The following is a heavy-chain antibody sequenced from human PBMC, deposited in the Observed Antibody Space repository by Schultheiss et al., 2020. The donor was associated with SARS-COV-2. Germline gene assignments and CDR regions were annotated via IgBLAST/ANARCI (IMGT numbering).Heavy chain of an antibody. J-gene: IGHJ4*02. CDR1: GFTFSSYG. CDR3: TTDPLVGATKYYFDY. V-gene: IGHV3-30*03. D-gene: IGHD1-26*01. Sequence: GESLKISCAASGFTFSSYGMHWVRQAPGKGLEWVAVISNDGNKKYYADSVKGRFTISRDNSKNTLYLQMNSLRAEDTAVYYCTTDPLVGATKYYFDYWGQGTLVTVSS. CDR2: ISNDGNKK.